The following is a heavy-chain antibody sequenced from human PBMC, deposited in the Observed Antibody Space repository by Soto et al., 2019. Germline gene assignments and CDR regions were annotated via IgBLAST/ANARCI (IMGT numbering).Heavy chain of an antibody. J-gene: IGHJ4*02. Sequence: XETLSLTCAVYVGSFSGLSWNWIRHSPGKTLEWIGEIDHRGNTNYNPSLRRRVTLSVDASKNQFSLNVRSVTAADAANYYCARSRKSGDHYLGLDYWGRGTQGIVSS. D-gene: IGHD2-21*01. CDR1: VGSFSGLS. CDR3: ARSRKSGDHYLGLDY. CDR2: IDHRGNT. V-gene: IGHV4-34*01.